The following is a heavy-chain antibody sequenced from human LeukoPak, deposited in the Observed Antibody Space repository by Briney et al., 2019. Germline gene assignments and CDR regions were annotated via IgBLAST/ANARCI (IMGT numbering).Heavy chain of an antibody. CDR3: ARELITKADAFDI. CDR2: FYARGNT. V-gene: IGHV4-59*10. Sequence: SETLSLTCAVYGGSFSGYYWSWIRQPPGKGLEWIGRFYARGNTNYNPSLKSRVTMSVDTSKNQLSLKLTSVTAADTAVYYCARELITKADAFDIWGQGTMVTVSS. D-gene: IGHD1-20*01. J-gene: IGHJ3*02. CDR1: GGSFSGYY.